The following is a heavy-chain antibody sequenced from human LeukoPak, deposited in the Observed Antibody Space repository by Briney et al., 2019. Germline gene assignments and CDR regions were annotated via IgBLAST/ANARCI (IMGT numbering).Heavy chain of an antibody. D-gene: IGHD3-10*01. Sequence: PSETLSLTCTVSGDSISSYYWSWIRQPPGKGLEWIGYIYYSGSTYYNPSLKSRVTISVDTSKNQFSLKLSSVTAADTAVYYCARVGYYGSGSYDYWGQGTLVTVSS. CDR3: ARVGYYGSGSYDY. CDR1: GDSISSYY. V-gene: IGHV4-59*08. J-gene: IGHJ4*02. CDR2: IYYSGST.